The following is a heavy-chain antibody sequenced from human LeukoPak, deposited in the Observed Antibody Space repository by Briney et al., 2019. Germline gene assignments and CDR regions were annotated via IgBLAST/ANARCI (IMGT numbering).Heavy chain of an antibody. J-gene: IGHJ4*02. Sequence: SETLSLTCTVSGYSISSGYYWGWIRQPPGKGLEWIGSIYHSGSTDYNPSLKSRVSISVDTSKNQFSLKLSSVTAADTAVYYCAPGIFDWLTREEYYFDYWGQGTLVTVSS. V-gene: IGHV4-38-2*02. CDR2: IYHSGST. CDR3: APGIFDWLTREEYYFDY. CDR1: GYSISSGYY. D-gene: IGHD3-9*01.